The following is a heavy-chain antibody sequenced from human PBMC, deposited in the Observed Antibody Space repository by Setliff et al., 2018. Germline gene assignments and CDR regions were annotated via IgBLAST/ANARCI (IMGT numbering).Heavy chain of an antibody. V-gene: IGHV3-23*03. CDR2: IYSGDRNT. D-gene: IGHD1-7*01. J-gene: IGHJ4*02. CDR3: AKPQVELRWGFES. Sequence: ETLRLSCAASGFTFSTYATSWVRQAPGKGLEWVSTIYSGDRNTFYTDSVKGRFTIFRDGSKNTLFLHMTSLRAEDTAVYYCAKPQVELRWGFESWGQGTPVTVSS. CDR1: GFTFSTYA.